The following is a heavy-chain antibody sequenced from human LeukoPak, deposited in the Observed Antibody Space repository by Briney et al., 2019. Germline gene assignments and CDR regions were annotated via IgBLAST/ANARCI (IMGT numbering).Heavy chain of an antibody. CDR1: GYTFTSYG. D-gene: IGHD1-26*01. CDR3: ARDFRLRAIVGATTYGY. V-gene: IGHV1-18*01. Sequence: RASVKVSCKASGYTFTSYGISWVRQAPGQGLEWMGWISAYNGNTNYAQKLQGRVTMTTGTSTSTAYMELRSLRSDDTAVYYCARDFRLRAIVGATTYGYWGQGTLVTVSS. CDR2: ISAYNGNT. J-gene: IGHJ4*02.